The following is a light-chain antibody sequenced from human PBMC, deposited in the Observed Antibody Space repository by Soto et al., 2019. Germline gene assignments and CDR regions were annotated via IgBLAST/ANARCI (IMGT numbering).Light chain of an antibody. CDR2: KAS. J-gene: IGKJ4*02. V-gene: IGKV1-5*03. CDR3: QQYRSFSLT. CDR1: QSISSW. Sequence: DIQMTQSPSTLSAAVGDRVTITCRASQSISSWLAWYQQKPGTAPKRLIYKASSLERGVPSRFSGSGSGTEFSLTISSLQPADFATYYCQQYRSFSLTFGGGTKVEIK.